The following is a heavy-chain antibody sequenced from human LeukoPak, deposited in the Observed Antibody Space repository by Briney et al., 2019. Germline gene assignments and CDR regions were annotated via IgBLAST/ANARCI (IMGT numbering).Heavy chain of an antibody. D-gene: IGHD3-22*01. CDR3: ARDLYYYDSSGYDFYYYYGMDV. J-gene: IGHJ6*02. V-gene: IGHV3-74*01. CDR1: GFTFDDYG. Sequence: GGSLRLSCAASGFTFDDYGMSWVRQAPGKGLVWVSRINSDGSSTSYADSVKGRFTISRDNAKNTLYLQMNSLRAEDTAVYYCARDLYYYDSSGYDFYYYYGMDVWGQGTTVTVSS. CDR2: INSDGSST.